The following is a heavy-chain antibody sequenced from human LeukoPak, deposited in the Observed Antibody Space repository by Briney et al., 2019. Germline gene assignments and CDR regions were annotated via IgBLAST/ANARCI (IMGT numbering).Heavy chain of an antibody. CDR1: GFTFGDSA. V-gene: IGHV3-49*04. Sequence: GRSLRLSCTASGFTFGDSAMNWVRQAPGKGLEWAGFIRSKAYGGTTEYAASVKGRFTISRDDSKSIAYLQMNSLKTEDAAVYYCSRLGSSGSYFDYWGQGTLVTVSS. CDR2: IRSKAYGGTT. J-gene: IGHJ4*02. D-gene: IGHD1-26*01. CDR3: SRLGSSGSYFDY.